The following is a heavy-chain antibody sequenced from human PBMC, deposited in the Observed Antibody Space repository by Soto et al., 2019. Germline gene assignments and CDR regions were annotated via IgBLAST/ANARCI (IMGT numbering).Heavy chain of an antibody. Sequence: SETLSLTCTVSGGSISSGGYYWSWIRQHSGKGLEWIGYIYYSGSTYYNPSLKSRVTISVDTSKNQFSLKLSSVTAADTAVYNWSRCGRVVGARRPSYFDYWGQGTLVTVSS. J-gene: IGHJ4*02. CDR3: SRCGRVVGARRPSYFDY. V-gene: IGHV4-31*03. CDR1: GGSISSGGYY. CDR2: IYYSGST. D-gene: IGHD1-26*01.